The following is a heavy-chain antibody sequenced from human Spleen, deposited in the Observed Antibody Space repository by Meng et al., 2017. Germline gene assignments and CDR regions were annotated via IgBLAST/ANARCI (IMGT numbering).Heavy chain of an antibody. Sequence: QVQLQQWGAGLSKPSETLSLTCVVSGGSFSDYYWSWIRQPPGKGLEWIGEINHSGSTNYNPSLESRATISVDTSQNNLSLKLSSVTAADSAVYYCARGPTTMAHDIDYWGQGTLVTVSS. CDR2: INHSGST. J-gene: IGHJ4*02. CDR3: ARGPTTMAHDIDY. CDR1: GGSFSDYY. D-gene: IGHD4-11*01. V-gene: IGHV4-34*01.